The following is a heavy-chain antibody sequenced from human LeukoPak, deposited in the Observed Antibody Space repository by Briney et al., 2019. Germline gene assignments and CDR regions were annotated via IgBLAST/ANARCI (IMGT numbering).Heavy chain of an antibody. CDR1: GFTFSSNY. D-gene: IGHD3-22*01. V-gene: IGHV3-66*02. CDR3: AREPLGSSGYYPDY. Sequence: GGSLRLSCAASGFTFSSNYMSWVRQAPGKGLEGVSVIYSGGSTYYSDSVKGRFTISRDHSKNTLYLQMNSLRAEDTAVYYCAREPLGSSGYYPDYWGQGTLVTVSS. CDR2: IYSGGST. J-gene: IGHJ4*02.